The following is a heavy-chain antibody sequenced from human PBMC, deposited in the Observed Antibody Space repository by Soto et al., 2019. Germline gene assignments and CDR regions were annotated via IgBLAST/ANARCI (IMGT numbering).Heavy chain of an antibody. V-gene: IGHV2-5*02. Sequence: QITLRESGPTLVQPTQTLTLTCTFSGFSLSTTGAGVAWIRQPPGKALEWLALLYWDGDKRYTPSLQNRLSIAKDPSRNQVVLTMTNMDPMDTATYYCAKDVSDYWGQGTLVTVSS. CDR1: GFSLSTTGAG. CDR2: LYWDGDK. J-gene: IGHJ4*02. CDR3: AKDVSDY.